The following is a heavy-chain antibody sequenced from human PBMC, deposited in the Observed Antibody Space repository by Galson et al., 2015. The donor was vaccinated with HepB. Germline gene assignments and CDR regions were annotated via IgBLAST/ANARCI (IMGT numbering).Heavy chain of an antibody. D-gene: IGHD3-22*01. CDR1: GFMFSSSS. CDR3: ARASRVDDSSGYLGNAFDI. CDR2: IRSSRSYI. Sequence: SLRLSCAASGFMFSSSSMNWVRQAPGKGLEWVSTIRSSRSYIHYVDSVKGRFTISRDNAKNSLYLQMNSLRAEDTAVYYCARASRVDDSSGYLGNAFDIWGQGTMVTVSS. V-gene: IGHV3-21*01. J-gene: IGHJ3*02.